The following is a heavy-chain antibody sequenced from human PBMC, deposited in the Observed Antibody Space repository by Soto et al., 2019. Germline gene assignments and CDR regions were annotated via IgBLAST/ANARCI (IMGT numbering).Heavy chain of an antibody. CDR3: AKEGYVSGFL. Sequence: GGSLRLSCAVSGFTVSTHAIIWVRQGPGKGLEWVSGISGGAGSTYYADSVKGRFTIYRDNSKNALYLQMNSLRVEDTAMYYCAKEGYVSGFLWGQGTRVTVSA. V-gene: IGHV3-23*01. CDR1: GFTVSTHA. D-gene: IGHD3-10*01. CDR2: ISGGAGST. J-gene: IGHJ4*02.